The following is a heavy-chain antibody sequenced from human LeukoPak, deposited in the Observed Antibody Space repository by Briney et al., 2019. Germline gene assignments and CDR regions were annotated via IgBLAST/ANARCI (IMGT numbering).Heavy chain of an antibody. CDR3: AKDWVGYCSGGSCYSSVGYMDV. Sequence: GGSLRPSCAASGFTFSSYAMHWVRQAPGKGLEWVAVISYDGSNKYYADSVKGRFTISRDNSKNTLYLQMNSLRAEDTAVYYCAKDWVGYCSGGSCYSSVGYMDVWGKGTTVTISS. D-gene: IGHD2-15*01. CDR2: ISYDGSNK. J-gene: IGHJ6*03. CDR1: GFTFSSYA. V-gene: IGHV3-30*04.